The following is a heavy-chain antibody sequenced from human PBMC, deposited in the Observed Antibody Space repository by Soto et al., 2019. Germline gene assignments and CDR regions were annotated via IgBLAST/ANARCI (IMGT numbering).Heavy chain of an antibody. CDR2: ISSSSSYI. Sequence: GSLRLSCAASGFTFSSYSMNWVRQAPGKGLEWVSSISSSSSYIYYADSVKGRFTISRDNAKNSLYLQMNSLRAEDTAVYYCARAPVSYCSSTSCPKNWFDPWGQGTLVTVSS. CDR1: GFTFSSYS. V-gene: IGHV3-21*01. J-gene: IGHJ5*02. D-gene: IGHD2-2*01. CDR3: ARAPVSYCSSTSCPKNWFDP.